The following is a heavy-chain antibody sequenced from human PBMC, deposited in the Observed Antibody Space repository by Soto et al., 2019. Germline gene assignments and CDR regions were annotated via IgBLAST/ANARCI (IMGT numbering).Heavy chain of an antibody. D-gene: IGHD2-15*01. J-gene: IGHJ4*02. CDR1: GYTFTGYY. CDR3: ASGGQYCSGGSCYELDY. Sequence: GASVKVSCKASGYTFTGYYMHWVRQAPGQGLEWMGWINPNSGGTNYAQKFQGRVTMTRDTSISTAYMELSRLRSDDTAVYYCASGGQYCSGGSCYELDYWGQGTLVTVSS. V-gene: IGHV1-2*02. CDR2: INPNSGGT.